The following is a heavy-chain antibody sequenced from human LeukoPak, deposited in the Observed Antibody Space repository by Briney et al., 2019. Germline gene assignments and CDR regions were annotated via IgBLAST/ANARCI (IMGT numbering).Heavy chain of an antibody. Sequence: PLETLSLTCTVSGGSISSSSYYWGWIRQPPGKGLEWIGSIYYSGSTYYNPSLKSRVTISVDTSKNQFSLKLSSVTAADTAVYYCARVSQGLEDIVLMVYASGFDYWGQGTLVTVSS. D-gene: IGHD2-8*01. J-gene: IGHJ4*02. CDR1: GGSISSSSYY. CDR3: ARVSQGLEDIVLMVYASGFDY. V-gene: IGHV4-39*01. CDR2: IYYSGST.